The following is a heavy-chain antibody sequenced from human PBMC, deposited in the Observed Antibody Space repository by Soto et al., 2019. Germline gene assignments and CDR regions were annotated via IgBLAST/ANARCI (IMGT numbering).Heavy chain of an antibody. CDR1: GYSFSTYS. J-gene: IGHJ6*02. CDR3: ARGKGMEENYYYHGMDV. CDR2: INGANGNT. Sequence: QVQVVQSGAEVKKPGASVKVSCKASGYSFSTYSMHWVRQAPGQGLEWMGWINGANGNTRYSQKFKDRVSISRDTPASTGYMELSSLRSEDTAVYYCARGKGMEENYYYHGMDVLGPGTTVIVSS. V-gene: IGHV1-3*01. D-gene: IGHD1-1*01.